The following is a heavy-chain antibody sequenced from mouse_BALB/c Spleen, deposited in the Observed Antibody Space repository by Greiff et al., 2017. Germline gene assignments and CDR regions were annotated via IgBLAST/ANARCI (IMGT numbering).Heavy chain of an antibody. J-gene: IGHJ3*01. CDR3: ARGYGYLSWFAY. Sequence: VQVVESGPGLVQPSQSLSITCTVSGFSLTSYGVHWVRQSPGKGLEWLGVIWSGGSTDYNAAFISRLSISKDNSKSQVFFKMNSLQANDTAIYYCARGYGYLSWFAYWGQGTLVTVSA. CDR2: IWSGGST. CDR1: GFSLTSYG. V-gene: IGHV2-2*02. D-gene: IGHD1-2*01.